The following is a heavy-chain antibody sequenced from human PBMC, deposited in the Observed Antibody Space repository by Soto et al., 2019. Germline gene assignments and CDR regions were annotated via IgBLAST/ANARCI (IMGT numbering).Heavy chain of an antibody. CDR1: GGTFSRYT. Sequence: QVQLVQSGAEVKKPGSSVKVSCKASGGTFSRYTITWVRQAPGQGLEWMGRIIPILGIVNYAQKFQGRVTIAADESTSTAYMELTSLRSEDTAVYYCATSPFFCSGGSCYSSGMAVWGQGTTVTVSS. V-gene: IGHV1-69*02. CDR3: ATSPFFCSGGSCYSSGMAV. D-gene: IGHD2-15*01. CDR2: IIPILGIV. J-gene: IGHJ6*02.